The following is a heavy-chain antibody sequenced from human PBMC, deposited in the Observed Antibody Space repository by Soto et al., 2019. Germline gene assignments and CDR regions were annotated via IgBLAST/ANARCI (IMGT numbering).Heavy chain of an antibody. Sequence: QVQLQQWGAGLLKPSETLSLTCAVYGGSFSGYYWSWIRQPPGKGLEWIGEINRSGSTNYNPSLKSRVTISVDTSKNQFSVKLSSLTAADTAVYYCAIGQVYYYYGMDVWGQGTTVTVSS. CDR3: AIGQVYYYYGMDV. CDR1: GGSFSGYY. J-gene: IGHJ6*02. V-gene: IGHV4-34*01. CDR2: INRSGST.